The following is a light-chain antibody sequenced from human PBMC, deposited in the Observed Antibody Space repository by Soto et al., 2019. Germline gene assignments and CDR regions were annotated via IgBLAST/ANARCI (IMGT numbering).Light chain of an antibody. CDR2: KVS. J-gene: IGKJ1*01. Sequence: DMRMTQAPSTLSVSVGDRVAITCRASQSISSWLAWYQQKPGKAPKLLIYKVSILESVVPFRFNGSGSGTEFTLTISSLQPDDFATYYCQQYNSNPWTFGQEKNLESK. CDR3: QQYNSNPWT. CDR1: QSISSW. V-gene: IGKV1-5*03.